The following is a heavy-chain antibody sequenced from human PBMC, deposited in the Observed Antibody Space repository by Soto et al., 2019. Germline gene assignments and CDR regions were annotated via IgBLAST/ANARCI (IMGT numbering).Heavy chain of an antibody. CDR3: AKFSRFRSDYFDY. J-gene: IGHJ4*02. CDR2: IYPGDSDT. D-gene: IGHD1-26*01. V-gene: IGHV5-51*01. Sequence: PGESLKISCKGSGYSFTTYWIGWVRQMPGKGLEWMGIIYPGDSDTRYSPSFQGQVTISADKSISTAYLQWSSLKASDTAMYYCAKFSRFRSDYFDYWGQGTLVTVSS. CDR1: GYSFTTYW.